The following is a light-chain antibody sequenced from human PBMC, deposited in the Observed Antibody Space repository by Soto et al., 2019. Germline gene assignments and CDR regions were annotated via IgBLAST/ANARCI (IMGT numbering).Light chain of an antibody. Sequence: QSVLTQPPSVSGAPGQRVTISCTGSSSNIGANSDVHWYQQLTGAAPKLLIYGNTNRPSGVSDRFSASKSGTSASLAITGLQAEDEADYYCQSYDNSLSGLYVFGTATKVTVL. CDR2: GNT. CDR1: SSNIGANSD. CDR3: QSYDNSLSGLYV. V-gene: IGLV1-40*01. J-gene: IGLJ1*01.